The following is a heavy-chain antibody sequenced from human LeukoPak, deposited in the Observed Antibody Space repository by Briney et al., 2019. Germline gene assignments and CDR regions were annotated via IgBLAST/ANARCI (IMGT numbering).Heavy chain of an antibody. Sequence: PEGSLRLSCAASGFTFSSYAMSWVRQAPGKGLEWVSAISGSGGSTYYADSVKGRFTISRDNSKNTLYLQMNSLRAEDTAVYYCARPQWLAAYFDYWGQGTLVTVSS. D-gene: IGHD6-19*01. V-gene: IGHV3-23*01. CDR3: ARPQWLAAYFDY. CDR1: GFTFSSYA. J-gene: IGHJ4*02. CDR2: ISGSGGST.